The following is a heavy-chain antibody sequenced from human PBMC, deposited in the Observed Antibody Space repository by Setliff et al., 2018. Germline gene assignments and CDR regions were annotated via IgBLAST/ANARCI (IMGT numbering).Heavy chain of an antibody. J-gene: IGHJ4*02. V-gene: IGHV1-69*05. CDR3: ARGPPEFVVAPAEGKFDY. D-gene: IGHD2-15*01. CDR2: TIPMFGTT. CDR1: GGTFSSYA. Sequence: ASVKVSCKASGGTFSSYAFSWVRQAPGQGLEWMGGTIPMFGTTEYAQKFQGRLTIITDESTNTAYMELRSLRSDDTAIYYCARGPPEFVVAPAEGKFDYWGQGTLVTVSS.